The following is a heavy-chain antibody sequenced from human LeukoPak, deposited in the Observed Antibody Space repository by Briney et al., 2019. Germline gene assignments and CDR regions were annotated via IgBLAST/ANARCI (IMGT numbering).Heavy chain of an antibody. J-gene: IGHJ4*02. Sequence: SVKVSCKVSGYTLTELSMHWVRQAPGQGLEWMGRIIPILDTPNYAQKFQGRVTITADKSTSTAYMELSSLRSEDTAVYYCARDLTSYYYDNNGAFDFWGQGTLVTVSS. CDR2: IIPILDTP. V-gene: IGHV1-69*08. D-gene: IGHD3-22*01. CDR3: ARDLTSYYYDNNGAFDF. CDR1: GYTLTELS.